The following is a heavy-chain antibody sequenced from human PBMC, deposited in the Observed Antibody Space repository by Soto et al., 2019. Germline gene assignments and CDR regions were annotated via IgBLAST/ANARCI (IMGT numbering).Heavy chain of an antibody. CDR1: GGSISSSSYY. J-gene: IGHJ4*02. CDR3: ARHPQLSSGRLDY. Sequence: QLQLQESGPGLVKPSETLSLTCTVSGGSISSSSYYWGWIRQPPGKGLEWIGSIYYSGSTYYNPSLKSRVTISVDTSKNQFSLKLSSVTAADTAVYYCARHPQLSSGRLDYWGQGTLVTVSS. V-gene: IGHV4-39*01. D-gene: IGHD3-22*01. CDR2: IYYSGST.